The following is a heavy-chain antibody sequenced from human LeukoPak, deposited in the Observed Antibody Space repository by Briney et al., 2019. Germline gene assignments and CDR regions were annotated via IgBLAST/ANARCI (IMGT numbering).Heavy chain of an antibody. J-gene: IGHJ4*02. D-gene: IGHD5-12*01. CDR3: ARDPRGGYDWFDY. Sequence: ASVKVSCKASGGTFSSYAISWVRQAPGQGLEWMRGIIPIFGTANYAQKFQGRVTITADKSTSTAYMELSSLRSEDTAVYYCARDPRGGYDWFDYWGQGTLVTVSS. CDR1: GGTFSSYA. CDR2: IIPIFGTA. V-gene: IGHV1-69*06.